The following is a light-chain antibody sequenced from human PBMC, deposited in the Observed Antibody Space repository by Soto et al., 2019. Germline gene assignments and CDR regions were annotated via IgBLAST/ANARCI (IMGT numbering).Light chain of an antibody. CDR3: QHYNNWPPRIT. CDR2: GAS. V-gene: IGKV3-15*01. Sequence: EIMMTQSPATLSVSPGERATLSCRARQSISTNLAWYQQKPGQAPRLLIYGASTRATGIPARFSGSGSGTEFTLTISSLQSGDFAVYYCQHYNNWPPRITFGQGTRLEIK. CDR1: QSISTN. J-gene: IGKJ5*01.